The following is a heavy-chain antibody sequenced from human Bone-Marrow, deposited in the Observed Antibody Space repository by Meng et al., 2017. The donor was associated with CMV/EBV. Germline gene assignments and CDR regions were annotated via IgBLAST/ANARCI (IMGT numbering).Heavy chain of an antibody. Sequence: GGSLRLSCAASGFTFSSYAMHWVRQAPGKGLEWVSAISGSGGSTHYADSVKGRFIISRDNSKNTLYVQMNSLRAEDTAVYYCAKDEIPYYHDGGGVYWGQGTLVTVSS. D-gene: IGHD3-22*01. V-gene: IGHV3-23*01. CDR1: GFTFSSYA. CDR2: ISGSGGST. J-gene: IGHJ4*02. CDR3: AKDEIPYYHDGGGVY.